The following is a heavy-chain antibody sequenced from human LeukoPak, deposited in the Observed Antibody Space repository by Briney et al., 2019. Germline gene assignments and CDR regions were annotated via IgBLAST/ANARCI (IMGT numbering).Heavy chain of an antibody. CDR1: GGSISSGSYY. D-gene: IGHD6-13*01. V-gene: IGHV4-61*02. CDR3: ARAWQGSSFVWGSSYYYYYMDV. CDR2: IYTSGST. J-gene: IGHJ6*03. Sequence: SETLSLTCTVSGGSISSGSYYWSWIRQPAGKGLGWIGRIYTSGSTNYNPSLKSRVTISVDTSKNQFSLKLSSVTAADTAVYYCARAWQGSSFVWGSSYYYYYMDVWGKGTTVTISS.